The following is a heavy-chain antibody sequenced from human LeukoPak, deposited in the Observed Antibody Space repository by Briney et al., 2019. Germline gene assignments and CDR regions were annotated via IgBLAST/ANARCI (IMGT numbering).Heavy chain of an antibody. J-gene: IGHJ4*02. CDR2: IIPIFGTA. Sequence: ASVKVSCKASGGTFSSYAISWVRQAPGQGLEWMGGIIPIFGTANYAQKFQGRVTITADESTSTAYMELRSLRSDDTAVYYCARDRLYDFWSGYSTLWVNWGQGTLVTVSS. CDR3: ARDRLYDFWSGYSTLWVN. D-gene: IGHD3-3*01. V-gene: IGHV1-69*13. CDR1: GGTFSSYA.